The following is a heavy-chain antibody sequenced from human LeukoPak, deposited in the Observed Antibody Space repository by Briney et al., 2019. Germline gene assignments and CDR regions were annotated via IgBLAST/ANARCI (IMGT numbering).Heavy chain of an antibody. CDR1: GFTFDDYG. CDR2: ISSSSSYI. J-gene: IGHJ3*02. D-gene: IGHD1-26*01. V-gene: IGHV3-21*01. Sequence: GGSLRLSCAASGFTFDDYGMSWVRQAPGKGLEWVSSISSSSSYIYYADSVKGRFTISRDNAKNSLYLQMNSLRAEDTAVYYCARDGATIALSRVRDAFDIWGQGTMVTVSS. CDR3: ARDGATIALSRVRDAFDI.